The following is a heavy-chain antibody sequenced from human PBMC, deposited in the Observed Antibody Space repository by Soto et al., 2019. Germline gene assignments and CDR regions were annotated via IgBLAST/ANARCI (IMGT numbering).Heavy chain of an antibody. J-gene: IGHJ4*02. CDR2: ISGSGGST. Sequence: GGSLRLSCTVSGFMFSSYAMTWVRQAPGKGLEWVSTISGSGGSTYCSDSVRGRFTISRDNSKKILYLEMNSLKGDDTALYYCAKDGSWGDHYYFANWGQGTLVTVSS. D-gene: IGHD2-21*02. CDR3: AKDGSWGDHYYFAN. CDR1: GFMFSSYA. V-gene: IGHV3-23*01.